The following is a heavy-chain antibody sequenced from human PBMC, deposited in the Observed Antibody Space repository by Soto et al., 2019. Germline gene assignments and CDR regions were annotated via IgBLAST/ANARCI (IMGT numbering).Heavy chain of an antibody. CDR1: GFTFSSYG. Sequence: GGSLRLSCAASGFTFSSYGMHWVRQAPGKGLEWVAVISYDGSNKYYADSVKGRFTISRDNSKNTLYLQMNSLRAEDTAVYYCAKADDGDTGYYYMDVWGKGTTVTVSS. J-gene: IGHJ6*03. CDR2: ISYDGSNK. D-gene: IGHD4-17*01. CDR3: AKADDGDTGYYYMDV. V-gene: IGHV3-30*18.